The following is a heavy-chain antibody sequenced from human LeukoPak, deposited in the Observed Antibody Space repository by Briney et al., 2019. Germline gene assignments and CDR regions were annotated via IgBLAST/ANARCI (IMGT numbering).Heavy chain of an antibody. CDR1: GYTFTDYY. D-gene: IGHD2-21*01. V-gene: IGHV1-2*02. Sequence: ASVKVSCKASGYTFTDYYMHWVRQAPGQGLEWMGGLNLNSGGTNYAQKFQGRVIMTRDTSINTAYMELSRLRFDDTAVYYCARKRPILWWSNAFDIWGQGTMVTVSS. J-gene: IGHJ3*02. CDR2: LNLNSGGT. CDR3: ARKRPILWWSNAFDI.